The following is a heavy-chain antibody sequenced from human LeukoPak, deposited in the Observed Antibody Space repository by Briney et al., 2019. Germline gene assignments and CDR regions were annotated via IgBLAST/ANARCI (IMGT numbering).Heavy chain of an antibody. CDR3: ARGTRITMVRGVTGYSYMDV. V-gene: IGHV1-8*03. Sequence: GASVKVSYKASGYTFTSYDINWVRQAPGQGLEWMGWMNPNSGNTGYAQKLQGRVTITRNTSISTAYMELSSLRSEDTAVYYCARGTRITMVRGVTGYSYMDVWGKGTTVTVSS. CDR1: GYTFTSYD. J-gene: IGHJ6*03. D-gene: IGHD3-10*01. CDR2: MNPNSGNT.